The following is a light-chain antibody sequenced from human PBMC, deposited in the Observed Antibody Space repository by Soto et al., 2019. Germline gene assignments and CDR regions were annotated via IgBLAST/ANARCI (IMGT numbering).Light chain of an antibody. CDR3: QQYGSSPVT. J-gene: IGKJ2*01. CDR2: GAS. V-gene: IGKV3-20*01. CDR1: QSVSSSY. Sequence: EIVLTQSPGTLSLSPGERATLSCRASQSVSSSYLAWYQQKPGQAPRLLIYGASSMATGIPDRFSGSGSGTDFTLTISRLEPEDFAVYYCQQYGSSPVTFGQGTKLEIK.